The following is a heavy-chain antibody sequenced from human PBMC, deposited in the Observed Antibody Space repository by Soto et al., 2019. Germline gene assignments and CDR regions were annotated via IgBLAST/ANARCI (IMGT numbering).Heavy chain of an antibody. Sequence: SETLSLTCTVSGGSIRSYYWSWIRQPPGKGLEWIGYIYYSGSTNYNPSLTSRVTISVDTSKNQFSLKLSSVTAADTAVYFCARRRNPTSPNDYWGQGTLVTVSS. CDR1: GGSIRSYY. CDR2: IYYSGST. V-gene: IGHV4-59*01. CDR3: ARRRNPTSPNDY. J-gene: IGHJ4*02.